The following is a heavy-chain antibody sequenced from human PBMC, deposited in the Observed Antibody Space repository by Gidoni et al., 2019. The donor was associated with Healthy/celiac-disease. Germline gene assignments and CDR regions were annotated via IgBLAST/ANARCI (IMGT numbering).Heavy chain of an antibody. Sequence: QVQLVESGGGVVQPGRSLRLSCAASGFTFSSYGMHWVRQAPGKGLEWVEVIGYEGSNKYYADSGKGRFTISRDNSKNTLYLQRNSRRAEDTAGYYWARDYYYDSRGYFRGGGQGTLVTVSS. CDR2: IGYEGSNK. CDR3: ARDYYYDSRGYFRG. V-gene: IGHV3-33*01. CDR1: GFTFSSYG. D-gene: IGHD3-22*01. J-gene: IGHJ4*02.